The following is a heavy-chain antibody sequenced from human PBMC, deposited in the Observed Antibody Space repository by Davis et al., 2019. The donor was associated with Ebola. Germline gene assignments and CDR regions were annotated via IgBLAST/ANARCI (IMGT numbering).Heavy chain of an antibody. V-gene: IGHV4-59*08. CDR3: ARLVPAAIRGYYYGMDV. D-gene: IGHD2-2*02. Sequence: SETLSLTCTVSGGSISSYYWSWIRQPPGKGLEWIGYIYYSGSTNYNPSLKSRVTISVDTSKNQFSLKLSSVTAADTAVYYCARLVPAAIRGYYYGMDVWGQGTTVTVSS. J-gene: IGHJ6*02. CDR2: IYYSGST. CDR1: GGSISSYY.